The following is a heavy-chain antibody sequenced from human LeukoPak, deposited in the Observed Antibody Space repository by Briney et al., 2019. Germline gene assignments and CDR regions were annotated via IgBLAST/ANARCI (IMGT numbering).Heavy chain of an antibody. V-gene: IGHV1-2*02. CDR1: GYTFTCYY. J-gene: IGHJ4*02. CDR3: ARDTGRVEYSSSWHFDY. Sequence: ASVKVSCKGSGYTFTCYYMHWVGQAPGQGLEWMGWINPNSGGTNYAQKFQGRVTMTRDTSISTAYMELSRLRSDDTAVYYCARDTGRVEYSSSWHFDYWGQGTLVTVSS. CDR2: INPNSGGT. D-gene: IGHD6-13*01.